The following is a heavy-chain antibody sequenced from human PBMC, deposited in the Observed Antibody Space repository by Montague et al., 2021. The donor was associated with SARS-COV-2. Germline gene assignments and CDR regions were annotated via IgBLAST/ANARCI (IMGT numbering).Heavy chain of an antibody. J-gene: IGHJ4*02. V-gene: IGHV4-59*01. Sequence: SETLSLTCAVSGGSISSDNWRWIGRSPVKSLVWIGYGLYTADTKYNPSLKTRVTLSLDTPKNQFSLKLSSVTAAATAVYYCARAQNTCFIANCVNYFEVWGLGALVTVSS. CDR1: GGSISSDN. CDR2: GLYTADT. CDR3: ARAQNTCFIANCVNYFEV. D-gene: IGHD1-1*01.